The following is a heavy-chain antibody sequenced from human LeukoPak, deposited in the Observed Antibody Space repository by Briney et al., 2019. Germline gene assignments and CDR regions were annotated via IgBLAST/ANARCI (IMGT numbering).Heavy chain of an antibody. CDR2: ISGSGDTT. Sequence: PGGSLRLSCAASGFTFSSYVMSWVRQAPGKGLEWVSGISGSGDTTYFADSVKGRFTTSRDNSKNTVYLQMNSLRAEDTAVYYCAKEASSAWLDCWGLGTLVTVSS. CDR1: GFTFSSYV. CDR3: AKEASSAWLDC. D-gene: IGHD6-19*01. J-gene: IGHJ4*02. V-gene: IGHV3-23*01.